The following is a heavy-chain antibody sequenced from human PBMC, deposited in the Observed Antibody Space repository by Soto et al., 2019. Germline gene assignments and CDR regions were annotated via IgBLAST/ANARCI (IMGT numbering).Heavy chain of an antibody. CDR1: GFTFSRFE. CDR2: ISSSGSTA. D-gene: IGHD3-10*01. J-gene: IGHJ4*02. Sequence: GGSLRLSCAASGFTFSRFELHWVRQAPGKGLEWISYISSSGSTAYYASSVEGRFTISRDNANNSVYLQMDSLRAEDTALYYCTGAAWFPYLSFYWGQGALVTVSS. CDR3: TGAAWFPYLSFY. V-gene: IGHV3-48*03.